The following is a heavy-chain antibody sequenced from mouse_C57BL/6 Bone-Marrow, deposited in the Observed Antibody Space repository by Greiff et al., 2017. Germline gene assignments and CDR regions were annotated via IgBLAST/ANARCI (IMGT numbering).Heavy chain of an antibody. V-gene: IGHV1-59*01. CDR3: ARRDPYSNAWFAY. D-gene: IGHD2-5*01. CDR1: GYTFTSYW. Sequence: VQLQQPGAELVRPGTSVKLSCKASGYTFTSYWMHWVKQRPGQGLEWIGVIDPSDSYTNYNQKFKGKATLTVDTSSSTAYMQLSSLTSEDSAVYYFARRDPYSNAWFAYWGQGTLVTVSA. CDR2: IDPSDSYT. J-gene: IGHJ3*01.